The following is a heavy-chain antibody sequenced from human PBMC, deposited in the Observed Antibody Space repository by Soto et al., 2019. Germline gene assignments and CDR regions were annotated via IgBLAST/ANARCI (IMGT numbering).Heavy chain of an antibody. CDR1: GGSIASGAYY. J-gene: IGHJ3*02. V-gene: IGHV4-61*08. Sequence: SETLSLTCTVSGGSIASGAYYWSWIRQPPGKGLEWIGYVYYSGTTNYNPFLKSRVTLSLDKSKNQFSLKMNSVTAADTAVYYCARGGSGDCSGGSCYPGAFDIWGQGTMVT. CDR2: VYYSGTT. D-gene: IGHD2-15*01. CDR3: ARGGSGDCSGGSCYPGAFDI.